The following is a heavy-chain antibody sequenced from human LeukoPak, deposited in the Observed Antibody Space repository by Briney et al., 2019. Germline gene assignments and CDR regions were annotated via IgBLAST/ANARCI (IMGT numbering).Heavy chain of an antibody. CDR3: ARRWNYDSSGCAFDI. D-gene: IGHD3-22*01. CDR2: INSDGSST. Sequence: PGGSLRLSCAASGFTFSSYWMHWVRQAPGKGLVWVSRINSDGSSTSYADSVKGRFTISRDNAKNTLYLQVNSLRAEDTAVYYCARRWNYDSSGCAFDIRGQGTMVTVSS. V-gene: IGHV3-74*01. CDR1: GFTFSSYW. J-gene: IGHJ3*02.